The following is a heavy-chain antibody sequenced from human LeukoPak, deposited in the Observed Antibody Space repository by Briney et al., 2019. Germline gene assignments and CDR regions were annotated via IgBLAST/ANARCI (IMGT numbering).Heavy chain of an antibody. V-gene: IGHV3-9*01. CDR1: GFTFDDYA. Sequence: HPGGSLRLSCAASGFTFDDYAMHWVRQAPGKGLEWVSGISWNSGSIGYADSVKGRFTISRDNAKNSLYLQMNSLRAEDTALYYCARDDSSDQYYYYMDVWGKGTTVTVSS. D-gene: IGHD3-22*01. J-gene: IGHJ6*03. CDR3: ARDDSSDQYYYYMDV. CDR2: ISWNSGSI.